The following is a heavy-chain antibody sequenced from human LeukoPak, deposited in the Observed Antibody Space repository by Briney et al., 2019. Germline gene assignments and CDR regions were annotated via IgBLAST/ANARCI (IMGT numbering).Heavy chain of an antibody. J-gene: IGHJ4*02. Sequence: SETLSLTCAVYGGSFSGYYWGWIRQPPGKGLEWIGSIYYSGSTYYNPSLKSRVTISVDTSKNQFSLKLSSVTAADTAVYYCARHGGNYDILTGSPPDYWGQGTLVTVSS. V-gene: IGHV4-39*01. CDR3: ARHGGNYDILTGSPPDY. CDR1: GGSFSGYY. D-gene: IGHD3-9*01. CDR2: IYYSGST.